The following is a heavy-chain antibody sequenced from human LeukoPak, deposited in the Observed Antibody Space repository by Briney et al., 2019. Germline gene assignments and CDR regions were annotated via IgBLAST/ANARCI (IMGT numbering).Heavy chain of an antibody. CDR1: GFTFSSYA. V-gene: IGHV3-30*04. J-gene: IGHJ4*02. D-gene: IGHD5-18*01. CDR3: ARVGGTAMALTYFDY. Sequence: GGSLRLSCAASGFTFSSYAMHWVRQAPGKGLECVAVISYDGSNKYYADSVKGRFTISRDNSKNTLYLQMNSLRAEDTAVYYCARVGGTAMALTYFDYWGQGTLVTVAS. CDR2: ISYDGSNK.